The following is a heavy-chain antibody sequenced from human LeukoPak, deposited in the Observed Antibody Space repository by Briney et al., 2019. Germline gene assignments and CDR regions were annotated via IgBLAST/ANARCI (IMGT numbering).Heavy chain of an antibody. CDR3: ARDTDSSGWYYFGY. J-gene: IGHJ4*02. V-gene: IGHV1-2*02. Sequence: ASVKVSCKASGYTFTGYYMHWVRQAPGQGLEWMGWINPNSGGTNYAQKFQGRVTMTRDTSISTAYMELSRLRSDDTAVYYCARDTDSSGWYYFGYWGQGTLVTVSS. D-gene: IGHD6-19*01. CDR1: GYTFTGYY. CDR2: INPNSGGT.